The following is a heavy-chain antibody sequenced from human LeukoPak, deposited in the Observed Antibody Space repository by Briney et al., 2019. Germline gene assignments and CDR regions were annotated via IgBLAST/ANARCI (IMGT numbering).Heavy chain of an antibody. J-gene: IGHJ4*02. D-gene: IGHD3-22*01. Sequence: GGSLRLSCAASGFTFSDYYMSWIRQAPGKGLEWVSYIDNSGSTIYYTDSVKGRFTISRDNAKNSLYLQMNSLRAEDTAVYYCARETYDSSGYYTDYWGQGTLVTVSS. V-gene: IGHV3-11*01. CDR2: IDNSGSTI. CDR3: ARETYDSSGYYTDY. CDR1: GFTFSDYY.